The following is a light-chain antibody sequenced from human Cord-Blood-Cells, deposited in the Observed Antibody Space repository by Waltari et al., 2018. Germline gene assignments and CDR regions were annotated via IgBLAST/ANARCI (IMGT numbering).Light chain of an antibody. CDR3: CSYVGSSTFV. J-gene: IGLJ1*01. CDR2: EGS. CDR1: SSDVGSNNL. V-gene: IGLV2-23*01. Sequence: QSALTQPASVSGSPGQSITIPCTGTSSDVGSNNLVSWYQQHPGKAPKLMIYEGSKRPSGVSNRFSGSKSGNTASLTISGLQAEDEADYYCCSYVGSSTFVFGTGTKVTVL.